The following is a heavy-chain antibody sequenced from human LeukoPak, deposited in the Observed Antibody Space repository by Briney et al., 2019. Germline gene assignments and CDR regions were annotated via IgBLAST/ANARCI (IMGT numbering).Heavy chain of an antibody. CDR2: IYTSGST. J-gene: IGHJ3*02. CDR1: GGSISSYY. Sequence: SETLSLTCTVSGGSISSYYWSWIRQPAGKGLEWIGRIYTSGSTNYNPSLKSRVTMSVDTSKNQFSLKLSSVTAADTAVYYCARDTPYSSSPYAFDIWGQGTMVTVSP. V-gene: IGHV4-4*07. D-gene: IGHD6-6*01. CDR3: ARDTPYSSSPYAFDI.